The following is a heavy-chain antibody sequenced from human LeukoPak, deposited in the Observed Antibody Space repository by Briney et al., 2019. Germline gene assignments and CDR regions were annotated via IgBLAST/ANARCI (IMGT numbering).Heavy chain of an antibody. J-gene: IGHJ3*02. V-gene: IGHV4-61*02. CDR1: GGSISSGSYY. CDR2: IYTSGST. Sequence: PSQTLSLTCTVSGGSISSGSYYWSWIRQPAGKGPEWIGRIYTSGSTNYNPSLKSRVTISVDTSKNQFSLKLSSVTAADTAVYYCARFGRYCSSTSCLYAFDIWGQGTMVTVSS. CDR3: ARFGRYCSSTSCLYAFDI. D-gene: IGHD2-2*01.